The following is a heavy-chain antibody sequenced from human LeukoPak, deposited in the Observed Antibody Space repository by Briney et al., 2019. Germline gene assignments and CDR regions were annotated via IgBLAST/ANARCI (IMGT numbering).Heavy chain of an antibody. CDR3: ARGTIAVAGTDYYYYYMDV. CDR1: GGSISSYY. V-gene: IGHV4-59*01. CDR2: IYYSGST. D-gene: IGHD6-19*01. J-gene: IGHJ6*03. Sequence: SETLSLTCTVSGGSISSYYWRWIRQPPGKGLEWLGYIYYSGSTNYNPSLKSRVTISVDTSKNQFSLKLSSVTAADTAVYYCARGTIAVAGTDYYYYYMDVWGKGTTVTVSS.